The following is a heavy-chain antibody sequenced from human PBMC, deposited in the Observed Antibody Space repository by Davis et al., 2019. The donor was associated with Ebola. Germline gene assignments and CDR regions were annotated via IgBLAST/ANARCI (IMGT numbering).Heavy chain of an antibody. V-gene: IGHV3-30*18. D-gene: IGHD6-6*01. CDR3: AKDESAQPDY. CDR1: GFTFSSYG. CDR2: ISYDGSNK. Sequence: PGGSLRLSCAASGFTFSSYGMHWVRQAPGKGLEWVAVISYDGSNKYYADSVKGRFTISRDNSKNTLYLQMNSLRAEDTAVYYCAKDESAQPDYWGQGTLVTVSS. J-gene: IGHJ4*02.